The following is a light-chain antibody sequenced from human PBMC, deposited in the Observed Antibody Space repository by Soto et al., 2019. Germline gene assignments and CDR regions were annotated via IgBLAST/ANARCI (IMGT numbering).Light chain of an antibody. V-gene: IGKV3-15*01. Sequence: TQSPRPLSLSPGEGSTLSCRASQSVSSNLAWYQQKPGQAPRLLIYGASTRATGIPARFSGSGSGTEFTLTISSPQSENFAVYYCQPYNNWPTWTFGQGTKVDIK. J-gene: IGKJ1*01. CDR2: GAS. CDR1: QSVSSN. CDR3: QPYNNWPTWT.